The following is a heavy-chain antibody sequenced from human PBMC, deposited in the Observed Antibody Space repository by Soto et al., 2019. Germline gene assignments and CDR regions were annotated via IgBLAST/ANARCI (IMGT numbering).Heavy chain of an antibody. CDR2: IYYSGST. CDR1: GGSISSGDYY. J-gene: IGHJ3*02. D-gene: IGHD3-10*01. CDR3: AREPMVRGSDAFDI. V-gene: IGHV4-30-4*01. Sequence: QVQLQESGPGLVKPSQTLSLTCTVSGGSISSGDYYWSWIRQPPGKGLEWIGYIYYSGSTYYNPSLTSRVKISVDTSKSQFSLKLSSVTAADTAVYYCAREPMVRGSDAFDIWGQGTMVTVS.